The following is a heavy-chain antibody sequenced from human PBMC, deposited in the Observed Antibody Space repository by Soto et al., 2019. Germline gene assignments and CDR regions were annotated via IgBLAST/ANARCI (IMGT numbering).Heavy chain of an antibody. J-gene: IGHJ5*02. V-gene: IGHV3-7*04. CDR2: IKQHGSEK. CDR1: GFTSSSYW. CDR3: ATVVGAPNWFDP. D-gene: IGHD1-26*01. Sequence: EVQLVESGGGLVQPGGSLRLSCAASGFTSSSYWMSWVRQAPGKGLEWVAHIKQHGSEKYYVDSVKGRFTISRDNAKNSLYLQMNSLRAEDTAVYYCATVVGAPNWFDPWGQGTLVTVSS.